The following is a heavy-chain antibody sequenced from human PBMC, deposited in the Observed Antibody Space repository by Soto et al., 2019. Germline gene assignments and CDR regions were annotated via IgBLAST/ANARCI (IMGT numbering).Heavy chain of an antibody. CDR1: GGSISSYY. Sequence: QVQLQESGPGLVKPSETLSLTCTVSGGSISSYYWSWIRQPPGKGLEWIGYIYYSGSTNYNPSLKGRVTISVDTSKNQFSLKLSSVTAADTAVYYCASYYGSGSYRSGYFDYWGQGTLVTVSS. D-gene: IGHD3-10*01. CDR2: IYYSGST. J-gene: IGHJ4*02. V-gene: IGHV4-59*01. CDR3: ASYYGSGSYRSGYFDY.